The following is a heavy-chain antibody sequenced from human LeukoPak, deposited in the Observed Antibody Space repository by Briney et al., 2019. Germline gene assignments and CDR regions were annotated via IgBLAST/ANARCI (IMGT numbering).Heavy chain of an antibody. D-gene: IGHD1-14*01. CDR1: GFTSNKDS. V-gene: IGHV3-30*04. CDR3: ATDPRQAKPYYCDY. CDR2: MSHVGSER. Sequence: GGSLRLSCALSGFTSNKDSINWVRQAPGKGLEWVADMSHVGSERYYVPSVEGRFTIFKDEAKSTFYLEMNSLRTEDTAVYYCATDPRQAKPYYCDYWGQGTLVTVSS. J-gene: IGHJ4*02.